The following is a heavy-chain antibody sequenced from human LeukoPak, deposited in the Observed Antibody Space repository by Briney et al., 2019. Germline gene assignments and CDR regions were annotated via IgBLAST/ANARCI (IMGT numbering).Heavy chain of an antibody. Sequence: SETLSLTCAVYGGSFSGYYWSWIRQPPGQGLEWIGEVNHSGSTNYNPSLTSRVTISVDASKNQFSLKLSSVTAADTAVYYCARGRGWSGELPFNTWGQGTLGTVSS. J-gene: IGHJ5*02. CDR1: GGSFSGYY. D-gene: IGHD3-10*01. V-gene: IGHV4-34*01. CDR3: ARGRGWSGELPFNT. CDR2: VNHSGST.